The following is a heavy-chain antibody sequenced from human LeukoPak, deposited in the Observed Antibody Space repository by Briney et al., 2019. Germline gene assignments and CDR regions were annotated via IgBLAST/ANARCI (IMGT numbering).Heavy chain of an antibody. CDR3: ASVPSSSLIRTRRGGSWFDP. CDR2: IFYSGST. CDR1: GNSISSGDNY. Sequence: SETLSLTCTVSGNSISSGDNYWSWIRQPPGKGLEWIGYIFYSGSTNYNPSLKSRVTISVDTSKNQFSLKLSSVTAADTAVYYCASVPSSSLIRTRRGGSWFDPWGQGTLVTVSS. V-gene: IGHV4-61*08. J-gene: IGHJ5*02. D-gene: IGHD6-13*01.